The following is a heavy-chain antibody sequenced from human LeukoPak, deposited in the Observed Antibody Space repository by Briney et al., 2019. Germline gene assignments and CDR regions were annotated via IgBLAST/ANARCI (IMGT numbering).Heavy chain of an antibody. CDR2: ISSSSSYI. D-gene: IGHD5-12*01. CDR3: ARDRWATDH. J-gene: IGHJ5*02. V-gene: IGHV3-21*01. CDR1: GFTFSNAW. Sequence: GGSLRLSCATSGFTFSNAWMNWVRQAPGKGLEGVSSISSSSSYIYYADSVKGRFTISRDNAKNSLYLQMNSLRAEDTAVYYCARDRWATDHWGQGTLVTVSS.